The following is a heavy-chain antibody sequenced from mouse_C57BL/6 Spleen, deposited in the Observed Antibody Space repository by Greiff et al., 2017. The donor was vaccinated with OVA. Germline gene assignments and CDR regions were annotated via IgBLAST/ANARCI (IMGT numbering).Heavy chain of an antibody. CDR1: GYAFTNYL. Sequence: VQLQQSGAELVRPGTSVKVSCKASGYAFTNYLIEWVKQRPGQGLEWIGVINPGSGGTNYNEKFKGKATLTADKSSSTAYMQLSSLTSEDSAVYFCARSDYYGSSYRYAMDYWGQGTSVTVSS. V-gene: IGHV1-54*01. CDR2: INPGSGGT. J-gene: IGHJ4*01. D-gene: IGHD1-1*01. CDR3: ARSDYYGSSYRYAMDY.